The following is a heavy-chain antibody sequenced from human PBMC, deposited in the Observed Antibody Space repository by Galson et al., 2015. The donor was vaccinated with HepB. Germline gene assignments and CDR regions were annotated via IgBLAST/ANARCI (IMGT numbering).Heavy chain of an antibody. V-gene: IGHV6-1*01. CDR3: ARGSSGWSNHYYYYGMDV. CDR2: TYYGSKWYN. J-gene: IGHJ6*02. D-gene: IGHD6-19*01. Sequence: CAISGDSVSSNSAAWNWIRQSPSRGLEWLGRTYYGSKWYNDYAVSVKSRITINPDTSKNQFSLQLNSVTPEDTAVYYCARGSSGWSNHYYYYGMDVWGQGTTVTVSS. CDR1: GDSVSSNSAA.